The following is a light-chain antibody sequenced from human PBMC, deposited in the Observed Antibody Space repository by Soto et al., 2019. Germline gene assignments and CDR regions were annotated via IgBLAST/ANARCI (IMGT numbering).Light chain of an antibody. CDR2: SSN. CDR3: AAWDDSLNGWV. Sequence: QSVLTQPPSASGTPGQRVTISCSGSSSNIGSKTVTWYQQLPGTAPKLLIYSSNQRPSGVPDRFSGSKSGTSASLAISGLQSEDEADYYCAAWDDSLNGWVFGGGTKLTVL. J-gene: IGLJ3*02. V-gene: IGLV1-44*01. CDR1: SSNIGSKT.